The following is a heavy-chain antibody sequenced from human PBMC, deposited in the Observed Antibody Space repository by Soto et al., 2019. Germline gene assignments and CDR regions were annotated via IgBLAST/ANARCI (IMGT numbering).Heavy chain of an antibody. J-gene: IGHJ4*02. CDR2: IITLFGTS. V-gene: IGHV1-69*01. CDR1: GGTFSSHS. D-gene: IGHD2-21*02. CDR3: AREVGYGDFSAALLD. Sequence: KVSCKASGGTFSSHSINWVRQAPGQGLEWMGGIITLFGTSNYAQNFQGRVTITADQSTSTAYMELNSLTSDDTAVYYCAREVGYGDFSAALLDWGQGTLVTVSS.